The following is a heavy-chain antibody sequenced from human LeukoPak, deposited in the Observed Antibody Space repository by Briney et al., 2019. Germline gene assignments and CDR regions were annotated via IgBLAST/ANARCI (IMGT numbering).Heavy chain of an antibody. CDR2: IKSKTDGGTT. J-gene: IGHJ6*02. D-gene: IGHD6-13*01. CDR1: GFTFSNAW. Sequence: GGSLRLSCAASGFTFSNAWMSWVRQAPGKGLEWVGRIKSKTDGGTTDYAAPVKGRFTISRDDSKNTLYLQMNSLKIEDTAVYYCAREELLAPAGTSYYYYGMDVWGQGTTVTVSS. V-gene: IGHV3-15*01. CDR3: AREELLAPAGTSYYYYGMDV.